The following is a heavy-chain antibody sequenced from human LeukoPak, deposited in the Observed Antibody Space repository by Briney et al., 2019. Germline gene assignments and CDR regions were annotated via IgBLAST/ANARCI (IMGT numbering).Heavy chain of an antibody. CDR3: ARWSFGVTIFGVVREGAFDI. D-gene: IGHD3-3*01. V-gene: IGHV1-69*01. Sequence: SVKVSCKASGGTFSSYAISWVRQAPGQGLEWMGGIIPIFGTANYALKFQGRVTITADESTSTAYMELSSLRSEDTAVYYCARWSFGVTIFGVVREGAFDIWGQGTMVTVSS. J-gene: IGHJ3*02. CDR2: IIPIFGTA. CDR1: GGTFSSYA.